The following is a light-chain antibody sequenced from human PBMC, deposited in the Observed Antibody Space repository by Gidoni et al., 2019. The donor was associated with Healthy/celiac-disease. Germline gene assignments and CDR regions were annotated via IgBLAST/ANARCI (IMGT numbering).Light chain of an antibody. Sequence: DIQMTQSPSTLSASVGDRVTITCRASQSISSWLAWYQQKPGKAPKLLIYDASSLESGVPSRFSVSGSGTEFTLTISSLQPDDFATYYCQQYNSPLNFGGGTKVEIK. CDR2: DAS. CDR1: QSISSW. J-gene: IGKJ4*01. CDR3: QQYNSPLN. V-gene: IGKV1-5*01.